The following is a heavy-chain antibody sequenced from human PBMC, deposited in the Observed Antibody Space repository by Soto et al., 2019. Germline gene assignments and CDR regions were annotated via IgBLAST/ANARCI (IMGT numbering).Heavy chain of an antibody. J-gene: IGHJ6*02. Sequence: SQTLSLTCAISGDSVSSNSAAWNWIRQSPSRGLECLGRTYYRSKWYDDYAVSVKSRITINPDTSKNQFSLQLNSVTPEDTAVYYCARDTPAAMGYYYYSGMDVWGQGTTVTVSS. CDR2: TYYRSKWYD. CDR1: GDSVSSNSAA. CDR3: ARDTPAAMGYYYYSGMDV. V-gene: IGHV6-1*01. D-gene: IGHD2-2*01.